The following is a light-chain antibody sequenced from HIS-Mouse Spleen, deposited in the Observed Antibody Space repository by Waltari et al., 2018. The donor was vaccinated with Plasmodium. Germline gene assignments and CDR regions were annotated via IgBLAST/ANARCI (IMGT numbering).Light chain of an antibody. CDR2: DAS. J-gene: IGKJ4*01. CDR1: QSVSSY. Sequence: EIVLTQSPATLSLSPGERAPLSCRASQSVSSYLAWYQQKPGQAPRRLIYDASNRATGIPARFSGSGSGTDFALTISSLEPEDFAVYYCQQRSNWPRVLPFGGGPKVEIK. V-gene: IGKV3-11*01. CDR3: QQRSNWPRVLP.